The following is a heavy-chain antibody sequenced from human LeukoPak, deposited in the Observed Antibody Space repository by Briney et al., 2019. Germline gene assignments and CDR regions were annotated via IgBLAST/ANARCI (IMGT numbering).Heavy chain of an antibody. D-gene: IGHD3-10*01. J-gene: IGHJ4*02. CDR2: IIPILGTT. CDR1: GGTFSGYA. Sequence: ASVKVSCKASGGTFSGYAISWVRQAPGQGLEWMGGIIPILGTTNYAQKFQGRVTITADESTSTAYMELSSLRSEDTAVYYCARFLVLRGSGTYRYYFDYWGQGTLVTVSS. V-gene: IGHV1-69*13. CDR3: ARFLVLRGSGTYRYYFDY.